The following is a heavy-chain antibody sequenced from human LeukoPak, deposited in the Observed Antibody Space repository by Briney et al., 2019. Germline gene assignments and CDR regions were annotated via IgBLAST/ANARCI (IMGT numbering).Heavy chain of an antibody. CDR1: GFPFSSYW. CDR3: ARGSTYYDSSGQVPFDY. Sequence: PGGSLRLSCVASGFPFSSYWMTWVRQAPGKGLEWVSYISSSSSTIYYADSVKGRFTISRDNAKNSLYPQMNSLRAEDTAVYYCARGSTYYDSSGQVPFDYWGQGTLVTVSS. V-gene: IGHV3-48*01. J-gene: IGHJ4*02. CDR2: ISSSSSTI. D-gene: IGHD3-22*01.